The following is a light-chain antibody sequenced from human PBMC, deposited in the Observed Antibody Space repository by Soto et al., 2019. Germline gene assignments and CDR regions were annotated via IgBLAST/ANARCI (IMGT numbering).Light chain of an antibody. Sequence: EIVMTQSPAALSVSPGERAALSGRASQSVSSNFAWYQQKPGQAPRLLIYGASTRATGIPARFSGSGSGTEFILTISSLQSGDFAVYYCQQYNNWPYTFGHGTKLEIK. V-gene: IGKV3-15*01. J-gene: IGKJ2*01. CDR3: QQYNNWPYT. CDR1: QSVSSN. CDR2: GAS.